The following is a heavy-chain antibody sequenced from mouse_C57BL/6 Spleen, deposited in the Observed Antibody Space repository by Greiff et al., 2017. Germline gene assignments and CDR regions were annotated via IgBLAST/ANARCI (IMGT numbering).Heavy chain of an antibody. Sequence: VQLVESGPGLVAPSQSLSITCTVSGFSLTSYAISWVRQPPGKGLEWLGVIWPGGGTNYNSALNSRLSISKDNSKSQVFLKMNSLQTDDTAWYYCARDDGYYVFDYWGQGTTLTVSS. CDR1: GFSLTSYA. CDR3: ARDDGYYVFDY. V-gene: IGHV2-9-1*01. J-gene: IGHJ2*01. CDR2: IWPGGGT. D-gene: IGHD2-3*01.